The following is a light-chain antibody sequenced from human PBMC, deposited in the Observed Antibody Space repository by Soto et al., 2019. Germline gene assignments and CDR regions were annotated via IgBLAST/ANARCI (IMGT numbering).Light chain of an antibody. J-gene: IGLJ2*01. V-gene: IGLV3-1*01. CDR1: KLGDKY. CDR3: QAWDGSTSVV. CDR2: QDS. Sequence: SYELTQPPSVSVSPGQTASITCSGDKLGDKYASWYQQKPGQSPVVVIYQDSKRPSGIPERFSGSNSGNTATLTISGTQAMDEADYYCQAWDGSTSVVFGGGTKLTVL.